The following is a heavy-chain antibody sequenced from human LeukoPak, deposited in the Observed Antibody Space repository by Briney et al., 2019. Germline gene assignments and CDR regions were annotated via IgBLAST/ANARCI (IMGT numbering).Heavy chain of an antibody. CDR3: ARDPLFLGELLTDY. CDR1: GYTFTSYG. D-gene: IGHD3-16*01. V-gene: IGHV1-18*01. Sequence: ASVKVSCKASGYTFTSYGISWVRQAPGQGLEWMGWISAYNGNTNYAQKLQGRVTMTTDTSTSTAYMELRSLRSDDTAVYYCARDPLFLGELLTDYWGQGTLVTVSS. J-gene: IGHJ4*02. CDR2: ISAYNGNT.